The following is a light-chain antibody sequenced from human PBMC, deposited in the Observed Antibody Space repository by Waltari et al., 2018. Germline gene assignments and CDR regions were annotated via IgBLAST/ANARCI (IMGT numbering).Light chain of an antibody. CDR3: QQSDSLPLT. CDR2: VIS. CDR1: QTINKY. J-gene: IGKJ4*01. Sequence: DIQMTQSPSSLSASVGDRVTITCRASQTINKYLNWYQKKPARAPKVLISVISYLHTGVPSRFSGSGSGTDFTLTISSLQPEDFATYYCQQSDSLPLTFGGGTKVEIK. V-gene: IGKV1-39*01.